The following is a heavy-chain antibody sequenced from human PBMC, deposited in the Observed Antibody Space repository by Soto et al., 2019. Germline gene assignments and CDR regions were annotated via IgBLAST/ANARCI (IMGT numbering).Heavy chain of an antibody. CDR2: SIPIFGTA. D-gene: IGHD5-12*01. J-gene: IGHJ6*02. Sequence: SVKVSCKASGGTFSSYPISWVRQAPGEGLEWMGGSIPIFGTANYAHKFQGRVTISVDESTSTAYMELSSLRSEDTAVYYCARGRGYSGDDHYYYFDFDVWGQGTTVTVSS. V-gene: IGHV1-69*13. CDR1: GGTFSSYP. CDR3: ARGRGYSGDDHYYYFDFDV.